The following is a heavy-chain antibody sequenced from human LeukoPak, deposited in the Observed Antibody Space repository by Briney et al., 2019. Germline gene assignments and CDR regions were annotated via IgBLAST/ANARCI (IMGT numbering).Heavy chain of an antibody. Sequence: GASVKVSCKASGYTFTVYYMHWVRQAPGQGLEWMGWINPNSGGTNHAQKFQGRVTMTRETSISTAYMELSRLRSDDTDVYYCARESQWLGDYWGQGTLVTVSS. V-gene: IGHV1-2*02. CDR3: ARESQWLGDY. CDR1: GYTFTVYY. CDR2: INPNSGGT. D-gene: IGHD6-19*01. J-gene: IGHJ4*02.